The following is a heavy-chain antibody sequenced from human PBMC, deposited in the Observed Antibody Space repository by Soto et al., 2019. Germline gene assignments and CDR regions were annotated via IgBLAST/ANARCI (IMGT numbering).Heavy chain of an antibody. Sequence: SEPQSLTDPVSGGSLSSYYGSLLRPHPGKGLEWIGYIYYSGSTNYNPSLKSRVTISVDTSKNQFSLKLSSVTAADTAVYYCARAPRVGDSSGLVDFDIWGQGTMVTVS. CDR3: ARAPRVGDSSGLVDFDI. D-gene: IGHD3-22*01. CDR1: GGSLSSYY. J-gene: IGHJ3*02. CDR2: IYYSGST. V-gene: IGHV4-59*01.